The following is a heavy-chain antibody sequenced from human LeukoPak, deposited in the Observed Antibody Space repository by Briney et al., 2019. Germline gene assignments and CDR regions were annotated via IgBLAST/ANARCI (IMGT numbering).Heavy chain of an antibody. D-gene: IGHD3-9*01. CDR1: GFTFSSYA. Sequence: PGGSLRLSCAASGFTFSSYAMSWVRRAPGKGLEWVSAISGSGGSTYYTDSVKGRFTISRDNSKNTLYLQMNSLRAEDTAVYYCAKDRLRYFDWLSRFDYWGQGTLVTVSS. CDR3: AKDRLRYFDWLSRFDY. CDR2: ISGSGGST. J-gene: IGHJ4*02. V-gene: IGHV3-23*01.